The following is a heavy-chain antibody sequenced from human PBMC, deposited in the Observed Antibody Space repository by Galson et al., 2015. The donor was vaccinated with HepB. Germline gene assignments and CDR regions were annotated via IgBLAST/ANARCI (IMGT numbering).Heavy chain of an antibody. V-gene: IGHV3-30-3*01. D-gene: IGHD4-17*01. Sequence: SLRLSCAASGFTFSSYAMHWVRQAPGKGLEWVAVISYDGSNKYYADSVKGRFTISRDNSKNTLYLQMNSLRAEDTAVYYCARDASTVTTWSFDYWGQGTLVTVSS. J-gene: IGHJ4*02. CDR3: ARDASTVTTWSFDY. CDR1: GFTFSSYA. CDR2: ISYDGSNK.